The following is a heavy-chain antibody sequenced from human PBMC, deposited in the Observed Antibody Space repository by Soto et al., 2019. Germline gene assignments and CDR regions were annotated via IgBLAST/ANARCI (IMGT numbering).Heavy chain of an antibody. V-gene: IGHV1-3*01. J-gene: IGHJ6*02. Sequence: QVQLVQSGAEVKKPGASVKVSCKASGYTFTSYAMHWVRQAPGQRLEWMGWINAGNGNTKYSQKFQGRVTITRDTSASTAYMELSSLRSEDTAVYRCARAPGGYYGMDVWGQGTTVTVSS. CDR2: INAGNGNT. CDR1: GYTFTSYA. CDR3: ARAPGGYYGMDV. D-gene: IGHD3-10*01.